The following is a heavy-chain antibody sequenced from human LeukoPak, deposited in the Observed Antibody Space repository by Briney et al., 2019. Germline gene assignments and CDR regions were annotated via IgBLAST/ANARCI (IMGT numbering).Heavy chain of an antibody. Sequence: GGSLRLSFAASGFSFSSHWVQWVRQAPGKGLVWVSRISDDGSYTSNVDSVKGRFTISRDNVNNMLYLHMNSLRAEDTAVYYCASFGISWRSSYWGQGTLVTVSS. CDR3: ASFGISWRSSY. CDR1: GFSFSSHW. V-gene: IGHV3-74*01. J-gene: IGHJ4*02. D-gene: IGHD2-21*01. CDR2: ISDDGSYT.